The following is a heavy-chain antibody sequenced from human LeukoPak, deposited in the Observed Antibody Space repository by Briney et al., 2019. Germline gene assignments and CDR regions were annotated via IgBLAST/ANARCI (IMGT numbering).Heavy chain of an antibody. CDR2: IYTSGST. V-gene: IGHV4-4*07. CDR1: GGSIRSYY. J-gene: IGHJ6*03. CDR3: AREGYSKDGDYCYYYMDV. D-gene: IGHD4-11*01. Sequence: SETLSLTCTVSGGSIRSYYWSWIRQPAGKGLEWVGRIYTSGSTNYKSSLKSRVTMSIDTSKNQFSLKLSSVTAADTAVYFCAREGYSKDGDYCYYYMDVWGKGTTVTVSS.